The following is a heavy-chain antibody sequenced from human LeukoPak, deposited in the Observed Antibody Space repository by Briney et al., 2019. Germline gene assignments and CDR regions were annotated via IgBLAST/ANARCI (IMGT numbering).Heavy chain of an antibody. CDR2: IYYSGST. Sequence: SETLSLTCTVSGGSISSYYWSWIRQPPGKGLEWSGYIYYSGSTNYNPSLKSRVTISIDTSKNQFSLKLSSVTAADTAVYYCARYYDSSGYYPYYFDYWGQGTLVTVSS. CDR1: GGSISSYY. D-gene: IGHD3-22*01. V-gene: IGHV4-59*01. J-gene: IGHJ4*02. CDR3: ARYYDSSGYYPYYFDY.